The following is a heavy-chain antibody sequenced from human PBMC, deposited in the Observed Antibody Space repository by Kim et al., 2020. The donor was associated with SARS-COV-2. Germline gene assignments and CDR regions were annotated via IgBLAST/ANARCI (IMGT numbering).Heavy chain of an antibody. V-gene: IGHV3-15*01. Sequence: YAAPVNDGFTISRDDSKNTLYLQMNSLKSEDTAVFYCTRSSYCTGTACGIRGMDVWGQGTTVTVSS. D-gene: IGHD2-8*02. J-gene: IGHJ6*02. CDR3: TRSSYCTGTACGIRGMDV.